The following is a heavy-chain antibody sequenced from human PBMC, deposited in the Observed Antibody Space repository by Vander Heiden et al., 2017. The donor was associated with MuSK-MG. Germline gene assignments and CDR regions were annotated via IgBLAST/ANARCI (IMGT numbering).Heavy chain of an antibody. Sequence: QVQLVQSGAEVKKPGSSVKVSCKASGGTVSSYPISWVRQAPGQGLEWMGRIIPILGIAKYAQKFQGRVTITADKSTSTAYMELSSLRSEDTAVYYCAGYCTNGVCYTPGEESEAFDIWGQGTIVTVSS. J-gene: IGHJ3*02. D-gene: IGHD2-8*01. CDR1: GGTVSSYP. CDR2: IIPILGIA. V-gene: IGHV1-69*04. CDR3: AGYCTNGVCYTPGEESEAFDI.